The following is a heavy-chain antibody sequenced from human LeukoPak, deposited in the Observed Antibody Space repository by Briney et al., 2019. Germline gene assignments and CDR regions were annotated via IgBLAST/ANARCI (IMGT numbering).Heavy chain of an antibody. V-gene: IGHV4-59*01. CDR2: IYYSGST. J-gene: IGHJ4*02. D-gene: IGHD6-19*01. Sequence: SETLSLTCTVSGGSISSYYWSWIRQPPGKGLEWIGYIYYSGSTNYNPPLKSRVTISVDTSKNQFSLKLSSVTAADTAVYYCASSYSSGWRRFDYWGQGTLVTVSS. CDR3: ASSYSSGWRRFDY. CDR1: GGSISSYY.